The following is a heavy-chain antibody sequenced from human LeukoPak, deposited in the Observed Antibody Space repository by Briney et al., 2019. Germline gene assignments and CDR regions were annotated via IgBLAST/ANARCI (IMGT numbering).Heavy chain of an antibody. Sequence: SVKASCKASGDTFSRYAISWVRQAPGQGLEWMGGIIPVLSTANYAQKFQDRVTITADESTSTTYMELSSLKSEDTAVYYCATTGGDIYYYYMDVWGKGTTVTISS. V-gene: IGHV1-69*13. CDR1: GDTFSRYA. D-gene: IGHD3-16*01. J-gene: IGHJ6*03. CDR2: IIPVLSTA. CDR3: ATTGGDIYYYYMDV.